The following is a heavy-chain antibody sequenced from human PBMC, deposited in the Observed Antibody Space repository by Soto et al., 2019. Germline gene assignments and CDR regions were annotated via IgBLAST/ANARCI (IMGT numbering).Heavy chain of an antibody. CDR1: GFTFDDYA. CDR2: ISWNSGSI. CDR3: AKGGQLLTEGGGY. J-gene: IGHJ4*02. Sequence: EVQLVESGGGLVQPGRSLRLSCAASGFTFDDYAMHWVRQAPGKGLEWVSGISWNSGSIGYADSVKGRFTISRDNAKNSLYLQMNMPRAEDTALYYCAKGGQLLTEGGGYWGQGTLVTVSS. D-gene: IGHD2-2*01. V-gene: IGHV3-9*01.